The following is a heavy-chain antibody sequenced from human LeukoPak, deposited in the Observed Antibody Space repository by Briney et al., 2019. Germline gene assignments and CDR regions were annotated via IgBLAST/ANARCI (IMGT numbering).Heavy chain of an antibody. CDR2: INNDGSGT. V-gene: IGHV3-74*01. D-gene: IGHD1-26*01. CDR1: GFTFSSYW. CDR3: ARGYSGSYYN. J-gene: IGHJ4*02. Sequence: GGSLRLSCAASGFTFSSYWMHWVRQAPGKGLVWVSRINNDGSGTTYADSVKGRFTISRDNAKNTLNLQMNSLRAEDTAVYYCARGYSGSYYNWGQGTLVTVSS.